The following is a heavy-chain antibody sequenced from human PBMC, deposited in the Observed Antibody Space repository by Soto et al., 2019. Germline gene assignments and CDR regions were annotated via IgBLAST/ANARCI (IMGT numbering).Heavy chain of an antibody. J-gene: IGHJ5*02. D-gene: IGHD3-10*01. Sequence: SLLLSLTYTGSNGAISGLIYYWGWIHQHTGKGLEWIGSIYHSGSTYCNPSLQGRVTITVDTSKNQFSLKLSSVTAADTAVYFCAGRSSLASVQVYFGEISNYNWFDPWGQGTLVSVSS. CDR1: NGAISGLIYY. V-gene: IGHV4-39*01. CDR3: AGRSSLASVQVYFGEISNYNWFDP. CDR2: IYHSGST.